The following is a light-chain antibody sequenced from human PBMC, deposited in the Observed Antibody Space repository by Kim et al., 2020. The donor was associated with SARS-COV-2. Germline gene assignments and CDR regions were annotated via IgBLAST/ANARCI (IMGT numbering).Light chain of an antibody. CDR1: SGHSSYA. V-gene: IGLV4-69*01. CDR3: QTWDTGIWV. Sequence: SVKLTCTLSSGHSSYAIAWHQQQPEKGPRYLMKLSSDGSHSKGDGIPDRFSGSSSGAERYLTISSLQSEDEADYYCQTWDTGIWVFGGGTKLTVL. CDR2: LSSDGSH. J-gene: IGLJ3*02.